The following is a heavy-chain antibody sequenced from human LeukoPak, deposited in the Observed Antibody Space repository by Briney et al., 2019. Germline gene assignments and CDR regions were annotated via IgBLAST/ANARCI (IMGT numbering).Heavy chain of an antibody. CDR1: GGSFSGYY. CDR2: INHSGST. V-gene: IGHV4-34*01. CDR3: ARAAHTRLWFGELLFDY. D-gene: IGHD3-10*01. J-gene: IGHJ4*02. Sequence: SETLSLTCAVYGGSFSGYYWSWIRQPPGKGLEWIGEINHSGSTNYNPSLKSRVTISVDTSKNQFSLKLSSVTAADTAVYYCARAAHTRLWFGELLFDYWGQGTLVTVSS.